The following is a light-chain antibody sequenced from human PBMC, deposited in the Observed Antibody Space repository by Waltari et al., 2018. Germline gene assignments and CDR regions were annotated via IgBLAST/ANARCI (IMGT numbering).Light chain of an antibody. V-gene: IGKV3-11*01. J-gene: IGKJ1*01. CDR1: QSISTY. Sequence: EIVLTQSPATLSLSPGERATLSCRASQSISTYLAWYQQKPGQAPRLLIYDASERATGIPARFRGSGSGTDFTLTISSLEPEDFAVYYCQRRGNWPPWTFGQGTKVEIK. CDR3: QRRGNWPPWT. CDR2: DAS.